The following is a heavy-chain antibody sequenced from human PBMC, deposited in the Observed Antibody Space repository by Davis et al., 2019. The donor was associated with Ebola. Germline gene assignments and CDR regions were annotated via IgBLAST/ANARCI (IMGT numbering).Heavy chain of an antibody. V-gene: IGHV3-23*01. Sequence: GESLKISCAASGFTFSTYAMGWVRQAPGKGLEWVSDISSGGGAPYYADSVKDRFTTFRDNPKNTLYLQMNSLRAEDTAVYYCASLDITMIVVTPAHYYYGMDVWGQGTTVTVSS. J-gene: IGHJ6*02. CDR2: ISSGGGAP. D-gene: IGHD3-22*01. CDR1: GFTFSTYA. CDR3: ASLDITMIVVTPAHYYYGMDV.